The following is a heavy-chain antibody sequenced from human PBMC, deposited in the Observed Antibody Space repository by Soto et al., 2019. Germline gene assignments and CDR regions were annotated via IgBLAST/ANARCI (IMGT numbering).Heavy chain of an antibody. CDR2: ITDTGGDT. V-gene: IGHV3-23*01. CDR1: GLTFGSRA. D-gene: IGHD3-10*01. J-gene: IGHJ4*02. CDR3: ARGSKDSYPGSRIFDF. Sequence: EVQLLESGGDLFHLGGPLRPSCLAPGLTFGSRAMSWFPRPPGEGLGWVSTITDTGGDTKYADSVRGRFTISRDNSKNTLYLQMSSLRAEDSAVYYCARGSKDSYPGSRIFDFWGRGTLVTVSS.